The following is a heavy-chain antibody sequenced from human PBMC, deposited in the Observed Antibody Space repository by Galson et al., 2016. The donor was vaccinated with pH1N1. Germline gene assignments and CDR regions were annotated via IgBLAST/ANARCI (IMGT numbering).Heavy chain of an antibody. CDR1: GFTFSSHW. V-gene: IGHV3-74*01. D-gene: IGHD3-3*01. Sequence: RLSCAASGFTFSSHWMHWVRQAPGKGLVWVSRINGDGSSTSYADSVKGRFTISRDNARNTLYLQMDSLRAEDTAVYYCARETTISGVVMDFDSWGQGTQVTVSS. CDR3: ARETTISGVVMDFDS. CDR2: INGDGSST. J-gene: IGHJ4*02.